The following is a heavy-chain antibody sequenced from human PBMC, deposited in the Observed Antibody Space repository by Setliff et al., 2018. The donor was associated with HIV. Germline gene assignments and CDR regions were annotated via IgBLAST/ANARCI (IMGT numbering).Heavy chain of an antibody. J-gene: IGHJ3*02. CDR1: GFTFSSFTM. Sequence: GSLRLSCAASGFTFSSFTMNWVRQPPGKGLEWIGEIYRSGSTYYNPSLKSRVTISVDTSKNQFSLKLSSVTAADTAVYYCARCDCTSTSCYELDAFDIWGQGTMVTVSS. CDR2: IYRSGST. D-gene: IGHD2-2*01. CDR3: ARCDCTSTSCYELDAFDI. V-gene: IGHV4-4*02.